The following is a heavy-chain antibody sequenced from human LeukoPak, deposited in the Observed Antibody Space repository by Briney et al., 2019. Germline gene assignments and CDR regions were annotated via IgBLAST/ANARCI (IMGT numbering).Heavy chain of an antibody. Sequence: PGGSLRLSCAASGFTFTDHYIVWVRQAPGKGQEWVGRIRNKAHGYTTQYAASVQGRFTFSRDDSTNSLYLQMNSLKTEDTAVYYCSREVNGDWFDPWGQGTLVTVSS. V-gene: IGHV3-72*01. CDR1: GFTFTDHY. CDR3: SREVNGDWFDP. D-gene: IGHD2-8*01. CDR2: IRNKAHGYTT. J-gene: IGHJ5*02.